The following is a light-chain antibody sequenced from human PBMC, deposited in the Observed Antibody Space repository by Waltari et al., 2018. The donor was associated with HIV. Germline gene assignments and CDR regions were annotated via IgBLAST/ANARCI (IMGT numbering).Light chain of an antibody. CDR1: KLGDKY. CDR3: QAWDSSTAWEV. Sequence: SYELTQPPSVSVSPGQTATITCSGDKLGDKYACWYQQKPGQSPVLVIYQDSKRPSGIPERFSGSNSGNTATLTISGTQARDEADYYWQAWDSSTAWEVFGGGTKLTVL. V-gene: IGLV3-1*01. CDR2: QDS. J-gene: IGLJ2*01.